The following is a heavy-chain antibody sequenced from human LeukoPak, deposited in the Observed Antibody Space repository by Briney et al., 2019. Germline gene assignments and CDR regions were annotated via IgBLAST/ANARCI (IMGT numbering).Heavy chain of an antibody. CDR1: GFTFSDYY. D-gene: IGHD3-22*01. V-gene: IGHV3-7*01. CDR3: ARDSFSYYDSLYYFDY. CDR2: IKQDGGEK. Sequence: GGSLRLSCAASGFTFSDYYMSWVRQAPGKGLEWVANIKQDGGEKYYVDSVKGRFTISGDNAKNSLYLQMNSLRAEDTAVYYCARDSFSYYDSLYYFDYWGQGTLVTVSS. J-gene: IGHJ4*02.